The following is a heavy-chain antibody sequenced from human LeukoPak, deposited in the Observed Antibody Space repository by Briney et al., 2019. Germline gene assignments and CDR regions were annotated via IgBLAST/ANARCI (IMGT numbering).Heavy chain of an antibody. J-gene: IGHJ3*02. Sequence: SETLSLTCSVSGGSIRSSSYCWGWIRQPPGKGLEWIGSLYNSRTTYYNPSLKSRVTISVDTSKNQFSLKVSSVTAADTAVYYCARGNNSWYAFDNWGQGTMVTVSS. V-gene: IGHV4-39*01. CDR2: LYNSRTT. D-gene: IGHD6-13*01. CDR3: ARGNNSWYAFDN. CDR1: GGSIRSSSYC.